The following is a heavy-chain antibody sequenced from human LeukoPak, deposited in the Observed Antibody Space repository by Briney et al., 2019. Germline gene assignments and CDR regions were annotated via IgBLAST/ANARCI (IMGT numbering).Heavy chain of an antibody. CDR2: IYGGGST. D-gene: IGHD4-17*01. Sequence: PGGSLRLSCAASGFTVSSNYMSWVRQAPGKGLEWVSVIYGGGSTYYADSVKGRFTISRDNSKNTLYLQMNSLRAEDTAVYYCARAHDYGDPPYYFDYWGQGTLVTVSP. CDR3: ARAHDYGDPPYYFDY. CDR1: GFTVSSNY. V-gene: IGHV3-53*01. J-gene: IGHJ4*02.